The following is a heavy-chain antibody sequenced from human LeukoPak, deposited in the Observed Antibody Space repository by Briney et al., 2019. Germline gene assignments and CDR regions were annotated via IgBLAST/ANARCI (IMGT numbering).Heavy chain of an antibody. V-gene: IGHV3-9*01. Sequence: GGSLRLSCAASGFTFDDYAMHWVRQAQGKGLEWVSGISWNSGSIGYADSVKGRFTISRDNAKNSLYPQMNSLRAEDTALYYCAKERDSYGPFDYWGQGTLVTVSS. CDR1: GFTFDDYA. J-gene: IGHJ4*02. D-gene: IGHD5-18*01. CDR2: ISWNSGSI. CDR3: AKERDSYGPFDY.